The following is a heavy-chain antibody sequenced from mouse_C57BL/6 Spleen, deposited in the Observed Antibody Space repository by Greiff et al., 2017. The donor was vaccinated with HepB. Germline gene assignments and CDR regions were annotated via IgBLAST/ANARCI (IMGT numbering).Heavy chain of an antibody. V-gene: IGHV5-17*01. CDR1: GFTFSDYG. CDR3: ARPDYYGSSDWYFDV. Sequence: EVHLVESGGGLVKPGGSLKLSCAASGFTFSDYGMHWVRQAPEKGLEWVAYISSGSSTIYYADTVKGRFTISRDNAKNTLFLQMTSLRSEDTAMYYCARPDYYGSSDWYFDVWGTGTTVTVSS. CDR2: ISSGSSTI. D-gene: IGHD1-1*01. J-gene: IGHJ1*03.